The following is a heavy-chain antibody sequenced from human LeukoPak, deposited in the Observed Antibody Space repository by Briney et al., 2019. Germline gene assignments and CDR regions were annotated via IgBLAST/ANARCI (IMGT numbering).Heavy chain of an antibody. V-gene: IGHV3-21*01. CDR3: ARFPTYHYDISPPLPFDY. CDR1: GFTFSSYA. Sequence: PGGSLRLSCAASGFTFSSYAMSWVRQAPGKGLEWVSAISSSSSYIYYADSVKGRFTISRDNAKNSLYLQMNSLRAEDTAVYYCARFPTYHYDISPPLPFDYWGQGTLVTVSS. J-gene: IGHJ4*02. CDR2: ISSSSSYI. D-gene: IGHD3-22*01.